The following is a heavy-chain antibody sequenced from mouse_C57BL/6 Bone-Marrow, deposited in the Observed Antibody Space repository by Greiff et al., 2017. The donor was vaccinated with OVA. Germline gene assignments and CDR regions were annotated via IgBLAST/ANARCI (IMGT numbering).Heavy chain of an antibody. Sequence: EVQLQQSGPELVKPGASVKISCKASGYSFTDYNMNWVKQSNGKSLEWIGVINPNYGTTNYNQKFKGKATLTVDQSSSTAYMQLNSLTSEDSAVYYCAFSYGNSYRYFDVWGTGTTVTVSS. CDR3: AFSYGNSYRYFDV. D-gene: IGHD1-1*01. CDR1: GYSFTDYN. V-gene: IGHV1-39*01. J-gene: IGHJ1*03. CDR2: INPNYGTT.